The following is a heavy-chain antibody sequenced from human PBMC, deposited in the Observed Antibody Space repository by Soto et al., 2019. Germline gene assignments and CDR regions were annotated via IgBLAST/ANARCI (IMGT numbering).Heavy chain of an antibody. CDR3: TRRYCSGGGCYSDFDY. V-gene: IGHV3-73*01. CDR2: IKTKVESYAT. Sequence: EVQLVESGGGLVQPGGSLKLSCAASGFTLSGFDIHWVRQASGEGLEWVGRIKTKVESYATELAASVKGRFTISRDDPKTTAYLEMNSLKTEDTAVYYCTRRYCSGGGCYSDFDYWGQGTLVTVSS. D-gene: IGHD2-15*01. J-gene: IGHJ4*02. CDR1: GFTLSGFD.